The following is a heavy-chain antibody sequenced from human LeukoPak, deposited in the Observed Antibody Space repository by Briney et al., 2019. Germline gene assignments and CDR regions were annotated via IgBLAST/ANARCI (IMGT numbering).Heavy chain of an antibody. D-gene: IGHD1-26*01. CDR3: WSSGSYRFDY. J-gene: IGHJ4*02. CDR1: GFTFSSYS. CDR2: ISSSSSSV. V-gene: IGHV3-48*02. Sequence: GGSLRLSCAASGFTFSSYSMNWLRQAPGKGLEGVSYISSSSSSVYYADSVKGRFIISTDSATNSLYLHMNSLRDEDTSVYYWWSSGSYRFDYWGQGRQVTVS.